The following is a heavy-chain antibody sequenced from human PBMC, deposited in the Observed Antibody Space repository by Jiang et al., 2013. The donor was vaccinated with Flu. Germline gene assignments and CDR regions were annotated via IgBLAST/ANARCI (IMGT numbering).Heavy chain of an antibody. J-gene: IGHJ4*02. CDR1: GYTFTSYY. V-gene: IGHV1-46*01. Sequence: SGAEVKKPGASVKVSCKASGYTFTSYYMHWVRQAPGQGLEWMGIINPSGGSTSYAQKFQGRVTMTRDTSTSTVYMELSSLRSEDTAVYYCAGNYYDSSGYYTFFDYWGQGTLVTVSS. CDR2: INPSGGST. D-gene: IGHD3-22*01. CDR3: AGNYYDSSGYYTFFDY.